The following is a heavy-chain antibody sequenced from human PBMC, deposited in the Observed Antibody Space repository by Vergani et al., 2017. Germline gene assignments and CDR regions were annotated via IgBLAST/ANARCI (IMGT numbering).Heavy chain of an antibody. J-gene: IGHJ4*02. V-gene: IGHV4-34*01. Sequence: QVQLQQWGAGLLKPSETLSLTCAVYGGSFSGYYWSWIRQPPGKGLEWIGEINHSGSTNYNPSLKSRVTISVDTSKNQFSQKLSSVTAADTAVYYCARGGQWLVPFDYWGQGTLVTISS. CDR3: ARGGQWLVPFDY. CDR2: INHSGST. CDR1: GGSFSGYY. D-gene: IGHD6-19*01.